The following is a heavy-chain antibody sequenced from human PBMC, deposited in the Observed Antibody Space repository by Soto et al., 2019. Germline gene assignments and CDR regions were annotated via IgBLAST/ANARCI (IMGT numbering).Heavy chain of an antibody. V-gene: IGHV3-23*01. CDR2: ISGSGGST. CDR1: GFTFSSYA. D-gene: IGHD4-17*01. J-gene: IGHJ2*01. Sequence: EVQLLESGGGLVQPGGSLRLSCAASGFTFSSYAMSWVRQAPGKGLEWVSAISGSGGSTYYADSVKGRFTISRDNSKNTLYLQMNSLRDEDTAVYHCANTVTPPYWYSDLWGRGTLVTVSS. CDR3: ANTVTPPYWYSDL.